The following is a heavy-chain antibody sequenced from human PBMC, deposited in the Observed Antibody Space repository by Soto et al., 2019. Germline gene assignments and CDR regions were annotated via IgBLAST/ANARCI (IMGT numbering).Heavy chain of an antibody. CDR1: GGTFSSYA. D-gene: IGHD3-22*01. V-gene: IGHV1-69*13. Sequence: SVKVSCKASGGTFSSYAISWVRQAPGQGLEWMGGIIPIFGTANYAQKFQGRVTITADESRSTAYMELSSLRSEDTAVYYCARGYYYDSSGYPPFDYCGQGTLVTVSS. CDR3: ARGYYYDSSGYPPFDY. J-gene: IGHJ4*02. CDR2: IIPIFGTA.